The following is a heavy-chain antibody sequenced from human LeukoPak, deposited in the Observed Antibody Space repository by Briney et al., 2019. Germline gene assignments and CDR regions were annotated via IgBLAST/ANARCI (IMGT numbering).Heavy chain of an antibody. CDR1: GGSFSGYY. J-gene: IGHJ6*02. CDR3: ARDSSGWFMSGMDV. CDR2: INHSGST. D-gene: IGHD6-19*01. V-gene: IGHV4-34*01. Sequence: SETLSLTCAVYGGSFSGYYWSWIRQPPGKGLEWIGEINHSGSTNYNPSLKSRVTISVDTSKNQFSLKLSSVTAADTAVYYCARDSSGWFMSGMDVWGQGTTVTVSS.